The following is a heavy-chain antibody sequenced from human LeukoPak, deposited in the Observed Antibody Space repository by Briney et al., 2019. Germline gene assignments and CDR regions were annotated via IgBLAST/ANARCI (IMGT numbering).Heavy chain of an antibody. D-gene: IGHD5-18*01. V-gene: IGHV1-18*01. J-gene: IGHJ4*02. CDR3: ARDQSDTAMVTSVEYYFDY. CDR1: GYTFTSYG. Sequence: ASVKVSCKASGYTFTSYGISWVRQAPGQGLEWMGWISAYNGNTNYAQKLQGRVTMTTDTSTSTAYMELRSLRSDDTAVYYCARDQSDTAMVTSVEYYFDYWGQGTLVTVSS. CDR2: ISAYNGNT.